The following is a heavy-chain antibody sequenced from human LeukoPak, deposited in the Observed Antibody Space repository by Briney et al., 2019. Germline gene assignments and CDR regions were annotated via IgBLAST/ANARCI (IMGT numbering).Heavy chain of an antibody. CDR2: IYYSGST. CDR3: ARHIGIAVAGYNWFGP. J-gene: IGHJ5*02. CDR1: GYSISSGYY. V-gene: IGHV4-38-2*01. D-gene: IGHD6-19*01. Sequence: PSETLSLTCAVSGYSISSGYYWGWIRQPPGKGLEWIGYIYYSGSTNYNPSLKSRVTISVDTSKNQFSLKLSSVTAADTAVYYCARHIGIAVAGYNWFGPWGQGTLVTVSS.